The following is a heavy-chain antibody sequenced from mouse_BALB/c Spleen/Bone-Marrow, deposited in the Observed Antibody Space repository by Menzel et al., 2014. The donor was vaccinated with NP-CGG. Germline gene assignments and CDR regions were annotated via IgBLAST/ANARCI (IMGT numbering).Heavy chain of an antibody. CDR3: ARRGYGYGFAY. CDR1: GYTFTSYW. D-gene: IGHD1-2*01. CDR2: IDPSDSET. J-gene: IGHJ3*01. V-gene: IGHV1-69*02. Sequence: VQLVESGAGLVKPGAPVKLSCKVSGYTFTSYWMNWVKQRPGRGLEWIGRIDPSDSETHYNQKFKDKATLTVDKSSSTAYIQLSSLTSEDSAVYYCARRGYGYGFAYWGQGTLVTVSA.